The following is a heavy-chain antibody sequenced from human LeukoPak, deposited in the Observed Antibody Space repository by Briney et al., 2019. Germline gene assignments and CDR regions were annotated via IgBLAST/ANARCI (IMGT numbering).Heavy chain of an antibody. V-gene: IGHV4-59*08. Sequence: SETLSLTCTVSGGSVNNYYWNWLRQPPGKGLEWIGYVSNSGSGSTKYNPSLESRVSMSVETSKNQFSLKLRSVTAADTAVYYCARHLPGYSNTWPGPWGQGNLVTVSS. CDR2: VSNSGSGST. CDR1: GGSVNNYY. D-gene: IGHD4-11*01. CDR3: ARHLPGYSNTWPGP. J-gene: IGHJ5*02.